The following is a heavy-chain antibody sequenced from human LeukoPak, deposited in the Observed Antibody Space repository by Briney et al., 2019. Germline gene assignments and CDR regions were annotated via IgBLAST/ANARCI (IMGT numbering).Heavy chain of an antibody. J-gene: IGHJ5*02. V-gene: IGHV3-30*02. D-gene: IGHD7-27*01. Sequence: GGSLRLSCVGSGFTFSVHWVRQVPGKGLEWLTFIRHDGTDQHYADSVRGRFTISRDNSKNMVYLQMNSLRPEDTALYYCAKDGNWASVSWGQGTLVTVSS. CDR1: GFTFS. CDR3: AKDGNWASVS. CDR2: IRHDGTDQ.